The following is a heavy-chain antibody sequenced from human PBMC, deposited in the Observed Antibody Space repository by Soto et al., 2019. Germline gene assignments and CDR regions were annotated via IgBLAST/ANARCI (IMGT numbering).Heavy chain of an antibody. CDR1: GGSISSYY. Sequence: PSETLSLTCTVSGGSISSYYWSWIRQPPGKGLEWLGSIYYDGSSYYNSKPSLRSRVTISIDTSNNQFSLRLRSVTAADTAMYSCVRHFPPAATAHSYYGLDVWGQGTTVTVSS. J-gene: IGHJ6*02. V-gene: IGHV4-59*08. D-gene: IGHD2-15*01. CDR2: IYYDGSS. CDR3: VRHFPPAATAHSYYGLDV.